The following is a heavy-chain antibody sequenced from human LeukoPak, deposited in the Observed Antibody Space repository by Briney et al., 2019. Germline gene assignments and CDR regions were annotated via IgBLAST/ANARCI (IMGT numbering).Heavy chain of an antibody. Sequence: GGPLRLSCAASGFTLTTYWMSWVRQAPGKGLEGVANIKQEGTEKYYVDSVKGRFTISRDNAKNSLYLQMNSLRAEDTAVYYCAELGITMFGGVWGKGTTVTISS. CDR2: IKQEGTEK. D-gene: IGHD3-10*02. V-gene: IGHV3-7*01. CDR3: AELGITMFGGV. CDR1: GFTLTTYW. J-gene: IGHJ6*04.